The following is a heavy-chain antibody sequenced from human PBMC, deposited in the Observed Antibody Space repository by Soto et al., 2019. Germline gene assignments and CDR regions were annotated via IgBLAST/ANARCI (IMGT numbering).Heavy chain of an antibody. CDR1: GFTFSSYG. CDR2: IWYDGSNK. Sequence: QVQLVESGGGVVQPGRSLRLSCAASGFTFSSYGMHWVRQAPGKGLEWVAVIWYDGSNKYYADSVKVRFTISRDNSKNTTYQQINSLRAEDTAVYYCARGALHPDYWGQGTLVSVS. J-gene: IGHJ4*02. V-gene: IGHV3-33*01. CDR3: ARGALHPDY. D-gene: IGHD4-4*01.